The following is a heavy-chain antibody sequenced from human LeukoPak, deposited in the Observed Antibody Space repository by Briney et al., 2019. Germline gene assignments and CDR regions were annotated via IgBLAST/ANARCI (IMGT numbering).Heavy chain of an antibody. CDR1: GGSISGYY. J-gene: IGHJ4*02. V-gene: IGHV4-59*01. D-gene: IGHD3-10*01. CDR2: IYYSGST. Sequence: SEALSLTCTVSGGSISGYYWSWIRQPPGTGLEWIGYIYYSGSTNYNPSLKSRVTMSVDTSKSQFSLKLSSVTAADTALYYCARHHYASGTHTPYYFDFWGQGTLVTVSS. CDR3: ARHHYASGTHTPYYFDF.